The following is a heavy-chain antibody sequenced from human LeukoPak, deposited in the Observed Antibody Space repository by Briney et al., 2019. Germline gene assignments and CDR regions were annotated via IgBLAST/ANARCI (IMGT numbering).Heavy chain of an antibody. CDR3: TTDQDIVVVPAAWEPDYYYYMDV. J-gene: IGHJ6*03. Sequence: GGSLRLSCAASGFTFSSYWMHWVRQAPGKGLVWVSRITPDGSGTDYADSVKGRFTISRDDSKNTLYLQMNSLKTEDTAVYYCTTDQDIVVVPAAWEPDYYYYMDVWGKGATVTVSS. CDR2: ITPDGSGT. D-gene: IGHD2-2*01. CDR1: GFTFSSYW. V-gene: IGHV3-74*01.